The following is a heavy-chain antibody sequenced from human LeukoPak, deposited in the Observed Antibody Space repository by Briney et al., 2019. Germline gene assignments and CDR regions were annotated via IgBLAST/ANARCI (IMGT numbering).Heavy chain of an antibody. CDR3: ARGGWDYYGSGSYSYYYYMDV. D-gene: IGHD3-10*01. V-gene: IGHV4-59*01. CDR1: GGSINTYY. Sequence: PSETLSLTCTVSGGSINTYYWSWIRQPPGKGLEWIGYIYYSGSTNYNPSLKSRVTISVDTSKNQFSLKLSSVTAADTAVYYCARGGWDYYGSGSYSYYYYMDVWGKGTTVTISS. J-gene: IGHJ6*03. CDR2: IYYSGST.